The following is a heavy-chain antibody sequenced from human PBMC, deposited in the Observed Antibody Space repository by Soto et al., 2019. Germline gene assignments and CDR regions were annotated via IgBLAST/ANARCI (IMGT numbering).Heavy chain of an antibody. CDR2: IKEDGSEK. CDR3: ARIGYCTNGICYSPSYSYGIDV. D-gene: IGHD2-8*01. V-gene: IGHV3-7*01. J-gene: IGHJ6*02. Sequence: PGGSLRLSCAASGFTFRSYCMSWVRQAPGKGLEWVAKIKEDGSEKYYVDSVKGRFTISRDNAKNSLYLQMTSLRAEDTAVYYCARIGYCTNGICYSPSYSYGIDVWAQRTTVPVSS. CDR1: GFTFRSYC.